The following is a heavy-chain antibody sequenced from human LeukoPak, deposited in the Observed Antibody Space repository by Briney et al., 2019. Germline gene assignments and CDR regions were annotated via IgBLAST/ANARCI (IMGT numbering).Heavy chain of an antibody. J-gene: IGHJ4*02. V-gene: IGHV3-21*04. D-gene: IGHD2-21*01. CDR3: ARENCYKVFDY. CDR1: GFPFSTYS. CDR2: ISSSSSYI. Sequence: GGSLRLSCAASGFPFSTYSMNWVRQAPGKGLEWVSFISSSSSYIYYADSVKGRFTISRDHSKNTLYLQMDSLRAEDTAVYYCARENCYKVFDYWDQGTLVTVSS.